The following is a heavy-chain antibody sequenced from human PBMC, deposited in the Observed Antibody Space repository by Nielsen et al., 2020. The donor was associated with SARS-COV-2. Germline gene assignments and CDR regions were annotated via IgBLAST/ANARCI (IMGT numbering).Heavy chain of an antibody. CDR1: GFTFSASG. V-gene: IGHV3-48*01. CDR3: ARLLDSRVYPTLDY. Sequence: GGSLRLSCAASGFTFSASGMNWVRQAPGRGLEWISYINGGETHVYYAASVKGRFTIFRDNAKNALYLQMNSLRSDDTAVYYCARLLDSRVYPTLDYWGQGTLVTVSS. CDR2: INGGETHV. J-gene: IGHJ4*02. D-gene: IGHD3-22*01.